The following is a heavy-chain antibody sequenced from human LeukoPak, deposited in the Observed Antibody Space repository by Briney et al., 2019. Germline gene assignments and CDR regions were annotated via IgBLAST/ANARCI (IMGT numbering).Heavy chain of an antibody. J-gene: IGHJ4*02. D-gene: IGHD3-10*01. CDR1: GGSFSGHY. CDR2: INHSGSI. Sequence: PSDPLSLTCAVYGGSFSGHYWTWIRQPPGKGLEWIGEINHSGSITYNPSLNSRVTISVDTSKNQFSLRLSSVTAADTAVYYCARPGYGSGSLDSWGQGTLVTVSS. CDR3: ARPGYGSGSLDS. V-gene: IGHV4-34*01.